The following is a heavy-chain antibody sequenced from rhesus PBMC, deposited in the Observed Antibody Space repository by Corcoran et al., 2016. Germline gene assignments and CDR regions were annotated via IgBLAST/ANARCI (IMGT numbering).Heavy chain of an antibody. CDR2: INGNCGST. CDR1: GASLSSYW. Sequence: QVQLQESGPGLVKPSETLSLTCAVSGASLSSYWWIWIRQPPGKGLGWIGEINGNCGSTNYTPSLKSRVTISKDASKNQFSLKLSSVTAADTAVYYCARDGKRWLARFDYWGQGVLVTVSS. J-gene: IGHJ4*01. CDR3: ARDGKRWLARFDY. D-gene: IGHD6-37*01. V-gene: IGHV4-80*01.